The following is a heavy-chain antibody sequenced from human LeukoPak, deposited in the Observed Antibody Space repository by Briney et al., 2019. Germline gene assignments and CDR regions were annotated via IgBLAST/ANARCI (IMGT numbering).Heavy chain of an antibody. Sequence: GGSLRLSFAASGFTFSSYAMSWVRQAPGKGLDWVSAISGSGGSTYYADSVKGRFTISRDNSKNTLYLQMNSLRAEDTAVYYCAKDYYDSSGYYYWFDYWGQGTLVTVSS. D-gene: IGHD3-22*01. V-gene: IGHV3-23*01. J-gene: IGHJ4*02. CDR1: GFTFSSYA. CDR2: ISGSGGST. CDR3: AKDYYDSSGYYYWFDY.